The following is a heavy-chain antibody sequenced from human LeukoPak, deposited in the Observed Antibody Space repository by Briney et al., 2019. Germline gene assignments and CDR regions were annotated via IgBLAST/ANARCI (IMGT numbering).Heavy chain of an antibody. CDR2: IYPGDSDT. CDR1: GYSFTSYW. CDR3: AKQQGWFPIMGEFDP. D-gene: IGHD1-26*01. Sequence: PGESLKISCKGSGYSFTSYWIGWVRQMPGKGLEWMGIIYPGDSDTRYSPSFQGQVTISADKSISTAYLQWSSLKASDTAMYYCAKQQGWFPIMGEFDPWGQGTLVTVSS. V-gene: IGHV5-51*01. J-gene: IGHJ5*02.